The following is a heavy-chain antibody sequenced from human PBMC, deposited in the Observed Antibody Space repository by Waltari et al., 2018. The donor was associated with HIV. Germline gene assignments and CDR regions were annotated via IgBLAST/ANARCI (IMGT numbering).Heavy chain of an antibody. CDR2: ISWNSHTI. CDR3: AKDIRVRYNTGWYYFDQ. CDR1: GFTFDDYA. Sequence: EVQLVESGGDLVQPGRSLRLSCEASGFTFDDYAMPWVRRAPGKGLEWVSGISWNSHTIGYVDSVKGRFVISRDNSKNSLHLQMNSLRPEDTVVYYCAKDIRVRYNTGWYYFDQWGQGTLVTVSS. J-gene: IGHJ4*02. V-gene: IGHV3-9*01. D-gene: IGHD6-19*01.